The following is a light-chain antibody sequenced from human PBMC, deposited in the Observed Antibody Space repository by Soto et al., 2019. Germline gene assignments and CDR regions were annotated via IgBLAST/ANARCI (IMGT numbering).Light chain of an antibody. V-gene: IGKV3-20*01. CDR1: ERLSSVY. CDR2: GAS. J-gene: IGKJ5*01. CDR3: QQYGDSPRIT. Sequence: EIVLTQSPGTLSLSPGERATLSCRASERLSSVYLAWYQQRPVQPPRLLIYGASNRATGIPDRFSGSGSGTAFTLIINRLEPEDVAIYYCQQYGDSPRITFGQGTRLEIK.